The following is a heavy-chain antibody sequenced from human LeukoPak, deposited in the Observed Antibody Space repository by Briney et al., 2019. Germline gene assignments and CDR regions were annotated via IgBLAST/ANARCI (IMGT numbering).Heavy chain of an antibody. CDR1: GIAFENYA. J-gene: IGHJ6*02. Sequence: GGSLRLSCAASGIAFENYAMNWVRQASGKGLEWVSLICEDGSTTWYADSVKGRFTISRDNGKNSLYLHMNSLRPEDTALYYCAKGFSILTSKHYFYYHGFDVWGQGTPVTVSS. D-gene: IGHD3-9*01. V-gene: IGHV3-43*02. CDR2: ICEDGSTT. CDR3: AKGFSILTSKHYFYYHGFDV.